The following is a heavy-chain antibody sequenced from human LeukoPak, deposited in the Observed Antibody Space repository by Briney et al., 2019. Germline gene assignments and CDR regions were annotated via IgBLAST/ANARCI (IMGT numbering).Heavy chain of an antibody. Sequence: GTLSLTCAVSGGSISSSNWWSWVRQPPGKGLEYVSAISSNGGNTYYANPVKGRFTISRDNSKNTLFLQMGSLRAEDMAVYFCARVHGEGYYDTSGYYYAYWGQGTLVTVSS. J-gene: IGHJ4*02. CDR1: GGSISSSN. D-gene: IGHD3-22*01. CDR2: ISSNGGNT. V-gene: IGHV3-64*01. CDR3: ARVHGEGYYDTSGYYYAY.